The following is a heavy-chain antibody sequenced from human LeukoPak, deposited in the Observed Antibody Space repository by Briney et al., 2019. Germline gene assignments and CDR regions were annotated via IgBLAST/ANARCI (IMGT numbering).Heavy chain of an antibody. Sequence: ASVKVSCKASGYTFTTYYMHWVRQAPGQGLVWMGLISPSGGGTRYAQKFQGRVTMTRDTSTSTAYMDLSSLRSDDTAVYYCSRELGGSYFDYWGQGTLVTVSS. J-gene: IGHJ4*02. CDR3: SRELGGSYFDY. D-gene: IGHD1-26*01. CDR2: ISPSGGGT. V-gene: IGHV1-46*01. CDR1: GYTFTTYY.